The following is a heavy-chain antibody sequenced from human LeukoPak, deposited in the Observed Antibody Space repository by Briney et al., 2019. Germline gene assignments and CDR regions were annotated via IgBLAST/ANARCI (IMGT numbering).Heavy chain of an antibody. V-gene: IGHV4-38-2*02. J-gene: IGHJ6*03. D-gene: IGHD6-13*01. Sequence: SETLSLTCTVSGYSISNGHYWGWIRQPPGKGLEWIGSISHTGSSYYNPSLKSRVTVSVDTSKNQFSLRLSSVTAADTALYYCARVYTGSSWDYYYYMDVWGKGTTVTVSS. CDR2: ISHTGSS. CDR3: ARVYTGSSWDYYYYMDV. CDR1: GYSISNGHY.